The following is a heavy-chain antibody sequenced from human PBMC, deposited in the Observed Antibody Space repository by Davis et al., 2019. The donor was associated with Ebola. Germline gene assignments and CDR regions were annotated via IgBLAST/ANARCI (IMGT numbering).Heavy chain of an antibody. D-gene: IGHD4-17*01. V-gene: IGHV3-74*01. CDR3: VRTTYGAPEY. CDR1: GFTFNKYW. Sequence: GESLKISCAASGFTFNKYWMHWVRQAPGKGLVYVSRISSDGGITSYADSVKGRFTISRDNAKSTPYLQMNSLTAEDTAVYYCVRTTYGAPEYWGQGTLVTVSS. J-gene: IGHJ4*02. CDR2: ISSDGGIT.